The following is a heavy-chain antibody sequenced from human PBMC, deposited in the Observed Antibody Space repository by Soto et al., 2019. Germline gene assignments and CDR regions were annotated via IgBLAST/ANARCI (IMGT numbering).Heavy chain of an antibody. CDR1: GFTVSSNY. CDR3: ARGPVARPVSLAF. V-gene: IGHV3-66*01. D-gene: IGHD6-19*01. Sequence: GGSLRLSCAASGFTVSSNYMSWVRQAPGKGLEWVSVIYSGGSTYYADSVKGRFTISRDNSKNTLYLQMNSLRAEDTAVYYCARGPVARPVSLAFWGQGTLVIVSS. J-gene: IGHJ4*01. CDR2: IYSGGST.